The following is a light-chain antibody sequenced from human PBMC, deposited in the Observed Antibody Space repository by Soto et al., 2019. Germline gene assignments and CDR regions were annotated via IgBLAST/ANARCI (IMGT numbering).Light chain of an antibody. V-gene: IGKV3-20*01. CDR1: QTGSNSY. CDR3: QHYGDQQRT. CDR2: GVS. J-gene: IGKJ1*01. Sequence: VLTPSPGTLSFSPGERSTLSCRASQTGSNSYLAWYQQKSGQATWFLMCGVSTSVTGIPDRFSGSWSGLEFSLTISRLELEEFAVYIFQHYGDQQRTLGPVTKG.